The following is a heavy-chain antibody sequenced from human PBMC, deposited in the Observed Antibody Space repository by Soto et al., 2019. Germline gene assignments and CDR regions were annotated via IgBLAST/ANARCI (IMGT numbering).Heavy chain of an antibody. Sequence: QVQLVQSGAEVKKPGSSVKVSCKASGGTFSSYAISWVRQAPGQGLEWMGGIIPLFGTANYAQKFQGRVTITADESTSTAYMELSSLRSEDTAVYYCARDRGEMATITDYYYGMDVWGQGTTVTVSS. CDR2: IIPLFGTA. D-gene: IGHD5-12*01. CDR3: ARDRGEMATITDYYYGMDV. CDR1: GGTFSSYA. V-gene: IGHV1-69*12. J-gene: IGHJ6*02.